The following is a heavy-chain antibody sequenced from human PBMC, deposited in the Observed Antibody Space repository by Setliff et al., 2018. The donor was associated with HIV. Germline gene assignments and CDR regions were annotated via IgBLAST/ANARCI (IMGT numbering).Heavy chain of an antibody. CDR1: GFTLITSEEG. V-gene: IGHV2-5*02. J-gene: IGHJ4*02. D-gene: IGHD3-22*01. Sequence: SGPTLVNPAQTLTLTCSFSGFTLITSEEGVDWIRQPPRKALEWLALVYWDDHKHYSPSLKSRHTITKDTSRHQVVLTLTNMDPVDTATYYCVHARDTTGYHCYFDFWGQGPLGTVSS. CDR3: VHARDTTGYHCYFDF. CDR2: VYWDDHK.